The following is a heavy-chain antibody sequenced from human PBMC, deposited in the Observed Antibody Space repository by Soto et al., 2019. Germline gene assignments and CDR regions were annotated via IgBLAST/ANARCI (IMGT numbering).Heavy chain of an antibody. CDR3: ARDPGSSWQRGLYYYGMDV. D-gene: IGHD6-13*01. J-gene: IGHJ6*02. Sequence: SETLSLTCTVSGGSVSSGSYYWSWIRQPPGKGLEWFGYIYYSGSTNYNPSLKSRVTISVDTSKNQFSLKLSSVTAADTAVYYCARDPGSSWQRGLYYYGMDVWGQGTTVTVSS. CDR2: IYYSGST. CDR1: GGSVSSGSYY. V-gene: IGHV4-61*01.